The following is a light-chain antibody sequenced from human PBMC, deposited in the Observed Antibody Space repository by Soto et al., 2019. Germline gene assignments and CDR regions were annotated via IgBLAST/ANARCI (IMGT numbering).Light chain of an antibody. CDR3: QQYGSSPPT. Sequence: EIVLTQSPGTLSLSPGERATLSCRASQSVSTNYLAWYQRKPGQAPRLLIYGASSRATDIPNRFSGSGSGRDFTLTITRLKAEDFAVYYWQQYGSSPPTFGQGTKVEIK. CDR1: QSVSTNY. J-gene: IGKJ1*01. CDR2: GAS. V-gene: IGKV3-20*01.